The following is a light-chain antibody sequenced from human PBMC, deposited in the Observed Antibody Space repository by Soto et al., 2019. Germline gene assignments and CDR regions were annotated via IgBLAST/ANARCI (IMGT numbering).Light chain of an antibody. CDR3: SSYTSSSTLV. V-gene: IGLV2-14*01. CDR1: SSDVGGYNY. Sequence: QSVLTQPASVSGSPRQSITISCTGTSSDVGGYNYVSWYQQHPGKAPKLMIYEVSNRPSGVSNRFSGSKSGNTASLTISGLQAEDEADYYSSSYTSSSTLVFGSGTKVTVL. CDR2: EVS. J-gene: IGLJ1*01.